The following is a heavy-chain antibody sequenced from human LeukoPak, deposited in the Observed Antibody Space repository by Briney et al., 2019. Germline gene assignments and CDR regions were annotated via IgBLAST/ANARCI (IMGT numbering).Heavy chain of an antibody. V-gene: IGHV3-30*02. CDR1: GFTFSSYG. Sequence: GGSLRLSCAASGFTFSSYGMHWVRQAPGKGLEWVAFIRYDGSNKYYADSVKGRFTISRGNSKNTLYLQMNSLRAEDTAVYYCAKAGGYPYYYYYYMDVWGKGTTVTVSS. J-gene: IGHJ6*03. D-gene: IGHD5-12*01. CDR2: IRYDGSNK. CDR3: AKAGGYPYYYYYYMDV.